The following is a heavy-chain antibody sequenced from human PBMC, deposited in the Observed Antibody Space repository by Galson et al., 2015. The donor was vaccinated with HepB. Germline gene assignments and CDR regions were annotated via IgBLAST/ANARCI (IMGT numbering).Heavy chain of an antibody. D-gene: IGHD3-3*01. CDR1: GGSISSYY. CDR3: ARETTEGVYDFWSGIGWFDP. CDR2: IYYSGRT. J-gene: IGHJ5*02. Sequence: QVQVQESGPGLVKPSETLSLTCTVSGGSISSYYWSWIRQPPGKGLEWIGYIYYSGRTNYNPSLKSRVTISVDTSKNQFSLKLSSVTAADTAVYYCARETTEGVYDFWSGIGWFDPWGQGTLVTVSS. V-gene: IGHV4-59*01.